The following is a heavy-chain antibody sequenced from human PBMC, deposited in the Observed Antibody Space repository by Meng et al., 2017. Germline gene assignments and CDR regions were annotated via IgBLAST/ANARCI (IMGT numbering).Heavy chain of an antibody. CDR3: ARLNIAPNWFDP. CDR2: ISGSGGST. Sequence: SCKASGGTFSSYAISWVRQAPGKGLEWVSAISGSGGSTYYADSVKGRFTISRDNSKNTLYLQMNSLRAEDTAVYYCARLNIAPNWFDPWGQGTLVTVSS. D-gene: IGHD2/OR15-2a*01. CDR1: GGTFSSYA. J-gene: IGHJ5*02. V-gene: IGHV3-23*01.